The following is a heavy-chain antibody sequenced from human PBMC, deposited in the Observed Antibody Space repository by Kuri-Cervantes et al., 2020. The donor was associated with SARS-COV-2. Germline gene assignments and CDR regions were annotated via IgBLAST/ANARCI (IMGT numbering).Heavy chain of an antibody. J-gene: IGHJ6*02. CDR3: ARDYDFWSGNHYYYYGMDV. CDR2: ISYDGSNK. Sequence: GGSLRPPGAASGFTFSSYEMNWVRQAPGEGLEWVAVISYDGSNKYYADSVKGRFTISRDNSKNTLYLQMNSLRAEDTAVYYCARDYDFWSGNHYYYYGMDVWGQGTTVTVSS. D-gene: IGHD3-3*01. V-gene: IGHV3-30-3*01. CDR1: GFTFSSYE.